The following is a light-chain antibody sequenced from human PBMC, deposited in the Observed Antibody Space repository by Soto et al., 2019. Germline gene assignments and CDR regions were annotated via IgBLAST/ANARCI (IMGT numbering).Light chain of an antibody. Sequence: SYELTQPPSVSVSPGQTASITCSGDKLGDKYVCWYQQKPGQSPVVVIYQDSKRPSGIPERFSGSNSGNTATLTISGTQAMDEADYYCQAWATSTAGVFGGGTQLTVL. J-gene: IGLJ3*02. CDR2: QDS. CDR3: QAWATSTAGV. CDR1: KLGDKY. V-gene: IGLV3-1*01.